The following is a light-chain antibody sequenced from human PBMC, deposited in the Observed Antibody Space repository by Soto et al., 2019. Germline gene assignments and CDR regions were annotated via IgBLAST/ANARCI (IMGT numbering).Light chain of an antibody. Sequence: EIVLTQSPGTLSLSPGESATLSCRASQSVTNNYLAWYQHKSGQAPRLLINGASSRATGIPDRFSGSGSGTGFTLTISRLEPEDFAVYYCQQYDSSWTFGQGTKVDIK. CDR2: GAS. V-gene: IGKV3-20*01. CDR3: QQYDSSWT. J-gene: IGKJ1*01. CDR1: QSVTNNY.